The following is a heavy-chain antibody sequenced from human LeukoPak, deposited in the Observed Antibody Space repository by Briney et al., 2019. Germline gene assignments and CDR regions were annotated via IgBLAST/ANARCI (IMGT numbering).Heavy chain of an antibody. CDR1: GGSFSGYY. D-gene: IGHD2-2*01. CDR2: INHSGST. Sequence: SETLSLTCAVYGGSFSGYYWSWIRQPPGKGLEWIGEINHSGSTHYNPSLKSRVTISVDTSKNQFSLKLSSVTAADTAVYYCARGRKDIVVVPASLRYYYYYYYMDVWGKGTTVTVSS. CDR3: ARGRKDIVVVPASLRYYYYYYYMDV. V-gene: IGHV4-34*01. J-gene: IGHJ6*03.